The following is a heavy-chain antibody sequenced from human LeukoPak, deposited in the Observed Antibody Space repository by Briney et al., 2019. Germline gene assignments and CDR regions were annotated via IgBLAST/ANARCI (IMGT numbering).Heavy chain of an antibody. Sequence: ASVKVSCKASGYTSTGYGVNWVRQAPGQGLEWMGWTSAYNGDTNYAQNLEGRVTMTTDTSTSTAYMDLRSLRSDDTAVYYCARGGSYTDYWGQGTLVTVSS. CDR3: ARGGSYTDY. D-gene: IGHD3-3*01. CDR1: GYTSTGYG. CDR2: TSAYNGDT. V-gene: IGHV1-18*04. J-gene: IGHJ4*02.